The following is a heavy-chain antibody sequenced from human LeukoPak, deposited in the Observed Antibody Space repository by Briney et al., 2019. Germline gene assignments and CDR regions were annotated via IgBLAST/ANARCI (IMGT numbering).Heavy chain of an antibody. J-gene: IGHJ4*02. D-gene: IGHD3-3*01. Sequence: SVTVSCKVSGYTFTSYAISWVRQAPGQGLEWMGGIIPIFGTANYAQKFQGRVTITADESASTAYMELSSLRSEDTAVYYCARGGLWSGYYSDYWGQGTLVTVSS. V-gene: IGHV1-69*13. CDR1: GYTFTSYA. CDR3: ARGGLWSGYYSDY. CDR2: IIPIFGTA.